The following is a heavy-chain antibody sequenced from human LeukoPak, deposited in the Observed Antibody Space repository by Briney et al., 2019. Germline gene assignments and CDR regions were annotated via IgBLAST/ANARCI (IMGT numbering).Heavy chain of an antibody. Sequence: PSQTLSLTCTVSGGSTSSGGYYWSWIRQHPGKGLEWIGYIYYSGSTYYNPSLKSRVTISVDTSKNQFSLKLSSVTAADTAVYYCARAKSGRLQLWPFDYWGQGTLVTVSS. CDR1: GGSTSSGGYY. D-gene: IGHD5-18*01. CDR2: IYYSGST. V-gene: IGHV4-31*03. CDR3: ARAKSGRLQLWPFDY. J-gene: IGHJ4*02.